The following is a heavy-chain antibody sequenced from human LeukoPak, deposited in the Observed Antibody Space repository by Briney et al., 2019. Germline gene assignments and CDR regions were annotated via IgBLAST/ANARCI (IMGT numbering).Heavy chain of an antibody. J-gene: IGHJ4*02. Sequence: GGSLRLSCAASGFTFSSYAMTWVRQAPGKGLEWVASIKEDGSEKYYEDSVKGRSTISRDNAKNSLYLQMNSLRAEDTAVYYCARDLHPSYYLPDYWGQGTLVTVSS. V-gene: IGHV3-7*04. CDR3: ARDLHPSYYLPDY. D-gene: IGHD1-26*01. CDR1: GFTFSSYA. CDR2: IKEDGSEK.